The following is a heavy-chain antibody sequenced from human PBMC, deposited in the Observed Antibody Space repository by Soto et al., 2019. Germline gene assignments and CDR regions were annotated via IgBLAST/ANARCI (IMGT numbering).Heavy chain of an antibody. D-gene: IGHD3-3*01. Sequence: GESLKISCAASGFTFSDYYMSWIRQAPGKGLEWVSYISSSGSTIYYADSVKGRFTISRDNAKNSLYLQMNSLRAEDTAVYYCARFPYYDFWSGYYSYYYYYMDVWGKGTTVTVSS. CDR3: ARFPYYDFWSGYYSYYYYYMDV. V-gene: IGHV3-11*01. CDR2: ISSSGSTI. J-gene: IGHJ6*03. CDR1: GFTFSDYY.